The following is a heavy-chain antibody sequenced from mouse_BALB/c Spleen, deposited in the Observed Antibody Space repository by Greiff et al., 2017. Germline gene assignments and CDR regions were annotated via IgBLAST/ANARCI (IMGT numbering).Heavy chain of an antibody. CDR1: GYSFTGYT. CDR2: INPYNGGT. Sequence: VQLQQSGPELVKPGASMKISCKASGYSFTGYTMNWVKQSHGKNLEWIGLINPYNGGTSYNQKFKGKATLTVDKSSSTAYMQLSSPTSEDSAVYYCARGPSTVVATKYYFDYWGQGTTLTVSS. V-gene: IGHV1S135*01. CDR3: ARGPSTVVATKYYFDY. D-gene: IGHD1-1*01. J-gene: IGHJ2*01.